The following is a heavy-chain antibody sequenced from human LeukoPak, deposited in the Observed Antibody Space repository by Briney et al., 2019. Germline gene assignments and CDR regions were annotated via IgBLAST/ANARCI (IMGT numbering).Heavy chain of an antibody. Sequence: GASVKVSCKASGYTFTSYYMHWVRQAPGQGLEWMGIINPSGGNTSYAQKFQGRVTMTRDTSTSTVYMELSSLRSEDTAVYYCARDLGLNYDFWSGPKDYWGQGTLVTVSS. J-gene: IGHJ4*02. D-gene: IGHD3-3*01. CDR3: ARDLGLNYDFWSGPKDY. CDR2: INPSGGNT. CDR1: GYTFTSYY. V-gene: IGHV1-46*01.